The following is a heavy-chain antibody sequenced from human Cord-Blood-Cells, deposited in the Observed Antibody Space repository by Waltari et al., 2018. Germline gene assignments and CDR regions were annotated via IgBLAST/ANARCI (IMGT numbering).Heavy chain of an antibody. CDR1: GGTFSSYA. CDR3: ARELRDGYNQNWFDP. D-gene: IGHD5-12*01. V-gene: IGHV1-69*01. CDR2: IIPIFGTA. Sequence: QVQLVQSGAEVKKPGSSVKVSCKASGGTFSSYAISWVRQAPGQGVEWTGGIIPIFGTANYAQKFQGRVTITADESTSTAYMELSSLRSEDTAVYYCARELRDGYNQNWFDPWGQGTLVTVSS. J-gene: IGHJ5*02.